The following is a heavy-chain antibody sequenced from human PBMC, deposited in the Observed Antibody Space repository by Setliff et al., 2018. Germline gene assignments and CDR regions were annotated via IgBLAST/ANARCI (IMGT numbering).Heavy chain of an antibody. CDR2: IYYSGST. D-gene: IGHD2-2*01. CDR1: GDSISSTYH. J-gene: IGHJ4*02. Sequence: PSETLSLTCNVSGDSISSTYHWGWIRQPPGKGLEWIGSIYYSGSTNYNPSLKSRVTISLDTSKNQFSLKLSSVTAADTAVYYCARVPKEYQLLLYFDYWGQGTLVTVSS. V-gene: IGHV4-38-2*02. CDR3: ARVPKEYQLLLYFDY.